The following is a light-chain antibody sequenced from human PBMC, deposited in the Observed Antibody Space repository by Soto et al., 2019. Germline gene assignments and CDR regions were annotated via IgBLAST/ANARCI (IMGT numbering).Light chain of an antibody. CDR1: QSISSW. V-gene: IGKV1-5*01. J-gene: IGKJ1*01. CDR2: DAS. Sequence: VGDRVTITCRASQSISSWLAWYQQKPGKAPKLLIYDASSLESGVPSRFSGSGSGTEFTLTISSLQPDDFATYYCQQYNSYSQTFGQGTKVDIK. CDR3: QQYNSYSQT.